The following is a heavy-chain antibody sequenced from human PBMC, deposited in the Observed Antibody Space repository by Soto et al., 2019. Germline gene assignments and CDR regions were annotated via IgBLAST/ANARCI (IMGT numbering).Heavy chain of an antibody. CDR2: IIPIFGTA. CDR3: ARAHSTYYYDSSGYRKFDY. CDR1: GGTFSSYA. D-gene: IGHD3-22*01. Sequence: QEQLVQSGAEVKKPGSSVKVSCKASGGTFSSYAISWVRQAPGQGLEWMGGIIPIFGTANYAQKFQGRVTITVDESTSTAYMELSSLRTEDTAVYYCARAHSTYYYDSSGYRKFDYWGQGTLVTVSS. V-gene: IGHV1-69*01. J-gene: IGHJ4*02.